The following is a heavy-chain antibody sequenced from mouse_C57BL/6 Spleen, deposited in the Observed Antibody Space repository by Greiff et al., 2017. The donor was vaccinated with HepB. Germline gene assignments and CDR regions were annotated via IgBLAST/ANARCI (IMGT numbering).Heavy chain of an antibody. J-gene: IGHJ4*01. CDR3: AREGVTTAHYYTMDD. D-gene: IGHD2-2*01. CDR1: GFTFSSYA. Sequence: EVKLVESGGGLVKPGGSLKLSCAASGFTFSSYALSWVRQTPEKRLEWVATISDGGSYTYYPDNVKGRFTIARDNAKNNLYLQMSHLKSEDTAMYYCAREGVTTAHYYTMDDWGQGTSVTVSS. V-gene: IGHV5-4*01. CDR2: ISDGGSYT.